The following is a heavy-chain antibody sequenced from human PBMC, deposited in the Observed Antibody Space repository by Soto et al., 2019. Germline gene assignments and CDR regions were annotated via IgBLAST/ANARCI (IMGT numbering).Heavy chain of an antibody. D-gene: IGHD6-13*01. CDR2: ISAYNGNT. CDR3: ARARDSSSWYDVVYYYYGMDV. Sequence: QVQLVQSGAEVKKPGASVKVSCKASGYTFTSYGISWVRQAPGQGLEWMGWISAYNGNTNYAQKLQGRVTMTTDTSTSTAYMELRSLRSDDTAVYYCARARDSSSWYDVVYYYYGMDVWGQGTTVTVSS. J-gene: IGHJ6*02. CDR1: GYTFTSYG. V-gene: IGHV1-18*04.